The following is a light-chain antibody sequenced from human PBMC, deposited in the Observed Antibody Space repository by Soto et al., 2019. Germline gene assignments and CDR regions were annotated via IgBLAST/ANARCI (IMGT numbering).Light chain of an antibody. CDR2: SNN. J-gene: IGLJ2*01. Sequence: QSVLTQPPSASGTPGQRVTISCSGSSSNIGSNTVNWYQQLPGTAPKLLIYSNNQRPSGVPDRVSGSKSGTSASLAISGLRSEDEADYYCSAWDDSLNGHVVFGGGTKLTVL. CDR1: SSNIGSNT. CDR3: SAWDDSLNGHVV. V-gene: IGLV1-44*01.